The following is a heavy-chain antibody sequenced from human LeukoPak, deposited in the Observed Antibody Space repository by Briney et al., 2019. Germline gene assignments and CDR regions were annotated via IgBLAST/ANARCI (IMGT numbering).Heavy chain of an antibody. J-gene: IGHJ4*02. V-gene: IGHV1-24*01. CDR3: ATDPVGYCNADGCYSVDY. Sequence: ASVKVSCKVSGYTLTELSMHWVRQAPGKGLEWMGGFDPEDGETIYAQKFQGRVTMTEDTSTDTAYMELSSLRSDDTAVYYCATDPVGYCNADGCYSVDYWGQGTLVTVSS. CDR2: FDPEDGET. D-gene: IGHD2-15*01. CDR1: GYTLTELS.